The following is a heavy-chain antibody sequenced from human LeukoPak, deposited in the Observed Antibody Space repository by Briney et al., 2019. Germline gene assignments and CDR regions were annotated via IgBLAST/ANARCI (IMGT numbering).Heavy chain of an antibody. V-gene: IGHV4-59*01. J-gene: IGHJ3*02. CDR2: IYYSGST. CDR1: GGSFSGYY. CDR3: ARELYSSGRNDAFDI. D-gene: IGHD6-19*01. Sequence: SETLSLTCAVYGGSFSGYYWSWIRQPPGKGLEWIGYIYYSGSTNYNPSLKSRVTISVDTSKNQFSPKLSSVTAADTAVYYCARELYSSGRNDAFDIWGQGTMVTVSS.